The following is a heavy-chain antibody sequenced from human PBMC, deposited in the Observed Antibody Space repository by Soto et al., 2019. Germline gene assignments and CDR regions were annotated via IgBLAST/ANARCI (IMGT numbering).Heavy chain of an antibody. J-gene: IGHJ3*02. Sequence: GGSLRLSCAASGFTVSSNYMSWVRQAPGKGLEWVSVIYSGGSTYHADSVKGRFTISRHNSKNTLYLQMNSLRAEDTAVYYCARRGLGAFDIWGQGTMVTVSS. CDR2: IYSGGST. D-gene: IGHD3-10*01. CDR1: GFTVSSNY. CDR3: ARRGLGAFDI. V-gene: IGHV3-53*04.